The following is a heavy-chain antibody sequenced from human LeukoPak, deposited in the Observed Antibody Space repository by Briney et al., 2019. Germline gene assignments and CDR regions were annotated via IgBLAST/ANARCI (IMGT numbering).Heavy chain of an antibody. V-gene: IGHV3-64*05. J-gene: IGHJ4*02. CDR1: GFTFSSYA. CDR2: ISSNGATT. CDR3: VKIVMVGGYFDY. D-gene: IGHD3-16*01. Sequence: GGSLRLSCSASGFTFSSYAMHWVRQAPGKGLEYVSAISSNGATTYYADSVKGRFTISRDNSKNTLYFQMSSLRPEDTAVYYCVKIVMVGGYFDYWGQGTLVTVSS.